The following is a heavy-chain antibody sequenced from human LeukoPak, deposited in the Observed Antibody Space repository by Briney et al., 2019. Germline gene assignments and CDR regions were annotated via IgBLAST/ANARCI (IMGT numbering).Heavy chain of an antibody. CDR1: GGSSSGYY. V-gene: IGHV4-34*01. D-gene: IGHD4-23*01. J-gene: IGHJ4*02. Sequence: PSETLSLTCAVYGGSSSGYYWSWIRQPPGKGLEWIGEINHSGSTNYNPSLKSRVTISVDTSKNQFSLKLSSVTAADTAVYYCARDVVTPSDYWGQGTLVTVSS. CDR3: ARDVVTPSDY. CDR2: INHSGST.